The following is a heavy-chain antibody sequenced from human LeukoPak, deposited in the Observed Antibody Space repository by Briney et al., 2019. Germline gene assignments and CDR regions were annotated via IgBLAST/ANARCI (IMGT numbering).Heavy chain of an antibody. Sequence: PGGSLRLSCAASGFTFSDYYMSWIRQAPGKGLEWVSYISSSGSTIYYADSVKGRFTISRDNAQNSLYLQLNSLRAEDTAVYYCARDIGVQAAIRRGGWFDPWGQGTLVTVSS. V-gene: IGHV3-11*04. CDR3: ARDIGVQAAIRRGGWFDP. CDR1: GFTFSDYY. J-gene: IGHJ5*02. D-gene: IGHD2-2*01. CDR2: ISSSGSTI.